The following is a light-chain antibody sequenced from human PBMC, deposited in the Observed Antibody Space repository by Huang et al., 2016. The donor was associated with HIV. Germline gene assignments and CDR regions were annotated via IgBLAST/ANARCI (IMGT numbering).Light chain of an antibody. CDR3: QQLDSYPVT. CDR1: QGINHY. J-gene: IGKJ4*01. CDR2: AAS. V-gene: IGKV1-9*01. Sequence: IQLTQSPSSLSASVGDRVTITCRASQGINHYLAWYQQQPGKAPKLLIYAASTLYAGVPSRFSGSGSGTDCTLTISSLQPEDFATYYCQQLDSYPVTFGGGTKVDIK.